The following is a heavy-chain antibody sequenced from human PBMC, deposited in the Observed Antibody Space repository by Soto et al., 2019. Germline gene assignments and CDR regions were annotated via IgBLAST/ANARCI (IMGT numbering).Heavy chain of an antibody. D-gene: IGHD3-10*02. CDR3: VRGWNVPGWFDP. Sequence: QVQLQESGPGLVKPSETLSLTCAVSGGSITSHFWTWIRQPPGTGLEFIGYIHHSGRTHYSPALKSRVTISLDTSTNHFSLNLTSVTAADTAVYYCVRGWNVPGWFDPWGQGTLVTVSS. J-gene: IGHJ5*02. CDR1: GGSITSHF. CDR2: IHHSGRT. V-gene: IGHV4-59*11.